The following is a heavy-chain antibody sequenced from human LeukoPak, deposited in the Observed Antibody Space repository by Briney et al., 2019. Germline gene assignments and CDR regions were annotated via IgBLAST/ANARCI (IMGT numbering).Heavy chain of an antibody. Sequence: GASVKVSCKASGCSFTSYYMHWVRQAPGPGHEWMGLVNPSGGSRRYAQQSLGRVTMTRDMSTSTAYMVLGSLRSDARAVACCARALPHGRLRDTTVEQHWFDPWGQGTLVTVSS. CDR3: ARALPHGRLRDTTVEQHWFDP. CDR1: GCSFTSYY. V-gene: IGHV1-46*01. J-gene: IGHJ5*02. CDR2: VNPSGGSR. D-gene: IGHD5-18*01.